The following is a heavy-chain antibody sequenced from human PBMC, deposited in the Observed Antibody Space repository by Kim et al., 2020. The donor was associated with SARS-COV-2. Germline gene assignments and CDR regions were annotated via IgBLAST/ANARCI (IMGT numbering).Heavy chain of an antibody. J-gene: IGHJ2*01. CDR2: ISNRGST. Sequence: SETLSLTCTVSGDSISNYYWSWIRQPPGKGLEWIGYISNRGSTAYNPSLWSRVTISVDTSKNQVSLTLTSATAADTSVYYFARRGWYSDLWGRGTLVTVSS. CDR3: ARRGWYSDL. V-gene: IGHV4-59*08. CDR1: GDSISNYY. D-gene: IGHD2-15*01.